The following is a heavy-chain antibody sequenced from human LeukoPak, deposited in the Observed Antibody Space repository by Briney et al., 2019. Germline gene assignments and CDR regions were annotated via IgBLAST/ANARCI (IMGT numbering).Heavy chain of an antibody. V-gene: IGHV3-74*01. CDR2: ISTDGYTT. CDR3: VVGGSPGY. Sequence: GGSLRLSCAASGLALSAYKMHWVRQAPRKGLVWVSRISTDGYTTDYADFVQGRFTASRDNTKNTWSLEMNSLRAEDTAVYYCVVGGSPGYWGQGTLVTVSS. CDR1: GLALSAYK. D-gene: IGHD2-15*01. J-gene: IGHJ4*02.